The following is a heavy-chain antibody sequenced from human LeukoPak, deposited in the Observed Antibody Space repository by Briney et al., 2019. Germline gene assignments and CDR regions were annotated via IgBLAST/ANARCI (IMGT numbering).Heavy chain of an antibody. CDR1: GFTFSSYG. V-gene: IGHV3-30*03. CDR2: ISYDGSNK. CDR3: ARDLWGQQQLVDY. Sequence: GRSLRLSCAASGFTFSSYGMHWVRQAPGKGLEWVAVISYDGSNKYYADSVKGRFTISRDNSKNTLYLQTNSLRAEDTAVYYCARDLWGQQQLVDYWGQGTLVTVSS. D-gene: IGHD6-13*01. J-gene: IGHJ4*02.